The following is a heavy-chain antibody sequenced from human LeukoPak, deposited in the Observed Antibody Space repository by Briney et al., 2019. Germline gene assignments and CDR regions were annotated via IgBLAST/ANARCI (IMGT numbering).Heavy chain of an antibody. Sequence: GGSLRLSCAASGFTFSSYSMNWVRQAPGKGLEWVSSISSSSSYIYYADSVKGRFTISRDNSKNTLYLQMNSLRAEDTAVYYCAREYSSSRGGGWFDPWGQGTLVTVSS. CDR1: GFTFSSYS. J-gene: IGHJ5*02. D-gene: IGHD6-6*01. CDR2: ISSSSSYI. V-gene: IGHV3-21*01. CDR3: AREYSSSRGGGWFDP.